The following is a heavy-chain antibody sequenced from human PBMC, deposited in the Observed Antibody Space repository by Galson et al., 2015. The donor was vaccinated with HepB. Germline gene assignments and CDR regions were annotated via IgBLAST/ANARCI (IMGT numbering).Heavy chain of an antibody. V-gene: IGHV1-46*01. CDR2: INPSGGST. CDR1: GYTFTSYY. D-gene: IGHD3-22*01. Sequence: VKVSCKASGYTFTSYYMHWVRQAPGQGLEWMGIINPSGGSTSYAQKFQGRVTMTRDTSTSTVYMELSSLRSEDTAVYYCARDGRYYYDSSGYYCLDYWGQGTLVTVSS. J-gene: IGHJ4*02. CDR3: ARDGRYYYDSSGYYCLDY.